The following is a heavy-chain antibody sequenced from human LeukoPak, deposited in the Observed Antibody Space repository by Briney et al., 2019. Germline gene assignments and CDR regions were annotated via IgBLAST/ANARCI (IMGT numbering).Heavy chain of an antibody. V-gene: IGHV3-23*01. D-gene: IGHD3-3*01. J-gene: IGHJ3*02. CDR1: GFTFSSYS. CDR3: AKSNFGVVEDAFDI. Sequence: PGGSLRLSCGASGFTFSSYSMSWVRQAPGKGLEWVSGISGSGGIQYYADSVKGRFTLSRNNSKDTLYLQMNSLRVEDTAVYYCAKSNFGVVEDAFDIWGEGTMVTVSS. CDR2: ISGSGGIQ.